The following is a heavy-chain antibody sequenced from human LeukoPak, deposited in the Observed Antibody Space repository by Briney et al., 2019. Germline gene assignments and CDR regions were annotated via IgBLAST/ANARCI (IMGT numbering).Heavy chain of an antibody. D-gene: IGHD4-17*01. CDR3: TTDPSGGVTTFDY. J-gene: IGHJ4*02. CDR2: IKSKTDCGTT. CDR1: GFTFSNAW. V-gene: IGHV3-15*01. Sequence: GGSLRLSCAASGFTFSNAWMSWVLQAPGTGLEWVGRIKSKTDCGTTDYAAPVKGRFTISRDDSKNTLYLQMNSLKTEDTAVYYCTTDPSGGVTTFDYWGQGTLVTVSS.